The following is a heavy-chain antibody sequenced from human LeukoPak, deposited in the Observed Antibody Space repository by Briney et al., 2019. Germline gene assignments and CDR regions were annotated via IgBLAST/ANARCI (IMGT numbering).Heavy chain of an antibody. CDR1: GFTFSSYA. J-gene: IGHJ4*02. D-gene: IGHD4-17*01. V-gene: IGHV3-30-3*01. CDR3: AGATDVDY. Sequence: GGSLRLSCAASGFTFSSYAMHWVRQAPGKGLEWVAVISYDGSNKYYADSVKGRFTISRDNSKNTLFLQMNSLRAEDTAVYYCAGATDVDYWGQGTLVTVSS. CDR2: ISYDGSNK.